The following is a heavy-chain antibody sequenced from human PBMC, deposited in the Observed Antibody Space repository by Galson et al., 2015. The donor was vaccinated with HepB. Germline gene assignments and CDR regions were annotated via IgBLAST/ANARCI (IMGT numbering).Heavy chain of an antibody. CDR2: ISSSGSAT. D-gene: IGHD5-24*01. CDR3: ARGIGWLFH. Sequence: SLRLSCAASGFTFSDSSMTWIRQAPGKGLEWVSYISSSGSATEYADSVKGRFTISRDNAKNSLYLQMNSLRAEDTAVYYCARGIGWLFHWGQGTLVTVSS. V-gene: IGHV3-11*01. CDR1: GFTFSDSS. J-gene: IGHJ4*02.